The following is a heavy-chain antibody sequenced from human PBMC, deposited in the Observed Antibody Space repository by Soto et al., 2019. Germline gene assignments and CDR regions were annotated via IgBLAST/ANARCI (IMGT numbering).Heavy chain of an antibody. CDR3: AREGVRYCSSTSCQTPYYYYGMDV. Sequence: PSETLSLTCTVSGGSISSGDYYWSWIRQPPGKGLEWIGYIYYSGSTYYNPSLKSRVTISVDTSKNQFSLKLSSVTAADTAVYYCAREGVRYCSSTSCQTPYYYYGMDVWGQGTTVTVSS. V-gene: IGHV4-30-4*01. CDR1: GGSISSGDYY. J-gene: IGHJ6*02. D-gene: IGHD2-2*01. CDR2: IYYSGST.